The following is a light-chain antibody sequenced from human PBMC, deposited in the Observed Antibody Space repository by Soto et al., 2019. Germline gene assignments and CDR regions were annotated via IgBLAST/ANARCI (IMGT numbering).Light chain of an antibody. CDR2: EVT. V-gene: IGLV2-14*03. J-gene: IGLJ2*01. CDR3: GSYGGSNNLI. CDR1: SSDVGGYNY. Sequence: QSALTQPASVSGSPGQSITISCTGTSSDVGGYNYVSWYQQHPGKAPKLLIYEVTYRPSGVSNRFSGSKSGNTASLTISGLQAEDEADYFCGSYGGSNNLIFGGGTKLTVL.